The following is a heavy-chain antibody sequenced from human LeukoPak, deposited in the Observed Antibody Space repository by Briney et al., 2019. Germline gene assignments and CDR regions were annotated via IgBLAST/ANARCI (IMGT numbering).Heavy chain of an antibody. Sequence: PGGSLRLSCAASGFTFSSYGMHWVRQAPGKGLEWVAVISYDGSNKYYADSVKGRFTISRDNSKNTLYLQMNSLRAEDTAVYYCARVYGSGSYHRQSWGQGTLVTVSS. V-gene: IGHV3-30*03. CDR1: GFTFSSYG. J-gene: IGHJ5*02. CDR2: ISYDGSNK. CDR3: ARVYGSGSYHRQS. D-gene: IGHD3-10*01.